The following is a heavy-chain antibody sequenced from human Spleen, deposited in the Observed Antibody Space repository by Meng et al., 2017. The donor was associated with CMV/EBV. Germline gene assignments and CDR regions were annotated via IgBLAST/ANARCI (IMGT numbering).Heavy chain of an antibody. CDR3: ARGIAATYYFDY. Sequence: CAASGFTFSSYSMNWVRQAPGEGLEWVSSISSSSSYIYYADSVKGRFTISRDNAKNSLYLQMNSLRAEDTAVYYCARGIAATYYFDYWGQGTLVTVSS. CDR2: ISSSSSYI. J-gene: IGHJ4*02. V-gene: IGHV3-21*01. CDR1: GFTFSSYS. D-gene: IGHD6-13*01.